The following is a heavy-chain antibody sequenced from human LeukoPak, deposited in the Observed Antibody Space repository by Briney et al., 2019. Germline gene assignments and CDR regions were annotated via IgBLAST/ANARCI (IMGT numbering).Heavy chain of an antibody. J-gene: IGHJ2*01. CDR1: GGSISTYY. CDR2: IYYSGAT. D-gene: IGHD6-19*01. CDR3: ARHRAGPSWYFDL. Sequence: PSETLSLTCTVSGGSISTYYWNWIRQPPGKGLEWIGYIYYSGATNYNPSLKSRVTISVDTSKNQFSLKLSSVTAADTAVYYCARHRAGPSWYFDLWGRGTLVTVSS. V-gene: IGHV4-59*08.